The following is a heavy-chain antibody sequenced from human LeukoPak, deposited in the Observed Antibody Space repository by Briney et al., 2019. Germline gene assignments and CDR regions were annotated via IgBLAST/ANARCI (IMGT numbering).Heavy chain of an antibody. CDR3: AAVGSDY. CDR2: INPSGGST. D-gene: IGHD6-19*01. V-gene: IGHV1-46*01. Sequence: EASVKVSCKASGYTFTSYYMHWVRQAPGQGLERMGIINPSGGSTNYAQKFQERVTITRDMSTSTAYMELSSLRSEDTAVYYCAAVGSDYWGQGTLVTVSS. CDR1: GYTFTSYY. J-gene: IGHJ4*02.